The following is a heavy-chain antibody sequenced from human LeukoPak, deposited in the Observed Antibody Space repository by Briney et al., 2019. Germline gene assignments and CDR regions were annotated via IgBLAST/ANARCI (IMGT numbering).Heavy chain of an antibody. V-gene: IGHV3-64*01. J-gene: IGHJ6*02. CDR3: ARVGYYYYGMDV. CDR2: ISSNGGST. CDR1: GFTFSSYA. Sequence: GGSLRLSCAASGFTFSSYAMHWVRQAPGKGLEYVSAISSNGGSTYYANSVKGRFTISRDNSKNTLCLQMGSLRAEDMAVYYCARVGYYYYGMDVWGQGTTVTVSS.